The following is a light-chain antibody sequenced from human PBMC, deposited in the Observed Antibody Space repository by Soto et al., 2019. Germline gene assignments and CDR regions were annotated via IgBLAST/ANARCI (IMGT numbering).Light chain of an antibody. CDR1: QGISTY. V-gene: IGKV1-9*01. Sequence: DIQLTQSPSFLSASVGDRVTITCRASQGISTYLAWYQQKSGKAPKLLIYVASTLQSGVPSRFSGSGSGTEFTVTISSQQPEDLAIYYCQQLYSYPYTFGQGTKLXX. J-gene: IGKJ2*01. CDR2: VAS. CDR3: QQLYSYPYT.